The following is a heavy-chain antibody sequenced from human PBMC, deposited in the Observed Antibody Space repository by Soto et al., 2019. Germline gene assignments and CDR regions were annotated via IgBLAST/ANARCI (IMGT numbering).Heavy chain of an antibody. V-gene: IGHV3-30-3*01. D-gene: IGHD3-3*01. CDR2: ISYDGSNK. CDR1: GFTFSSYA. J-gene: IGHJ6*02. Sequence: QVQLVESGGGVVQPGRSLRLSCAASGFTFSSYAMHWVRQAPGKGLEWVAVISYDGSNKYYADSVKGRFTIYRDNSKNTLYLQMNSLRAEDTAVYYCARDGRFPYGMDVWGQGTTVTVSS. CDR3: ARDGRFPYGMDV.